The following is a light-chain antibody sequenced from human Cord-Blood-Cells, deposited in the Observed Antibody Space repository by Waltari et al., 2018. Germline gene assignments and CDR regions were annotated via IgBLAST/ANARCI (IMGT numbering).Light chain of an antibody. J-gene: IGLJ2*01. CDR3: QAWDSRTKV. CDR2: QDS. Sequence: SYELTQPPSVSVSPGQTASITCSGDKLGDKYACWYQQKPGQSPVLVIYQDSKRPSGIPERVSGSQSGHTATLTVNGQQGMEGGDYYCQAWDSRTKVFGGGTKLTVL. CDR1: KLGDKY. V-gene: IGLV3-1*01.